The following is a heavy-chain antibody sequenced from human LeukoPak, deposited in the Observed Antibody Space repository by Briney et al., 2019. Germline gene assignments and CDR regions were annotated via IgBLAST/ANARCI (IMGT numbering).Heavy chain of an antibody. D-gene: IGHD2-21*02. V-gene: IGHV1-46*01. Sequence: GASVKVSCKASGYTFTTYSINWVRQAPGQGLEWMGIINPSGGSTTYAQKFQGRVTMTRDTSTSTVHMELSSLRSEDTAMYYCARELISGDWTWDIWGQGTMVTVSS. CDR2: INPSGGST. CDR1: GYTFTTYS. CDR3: ARELISGDWTWDI. J-gene: IGHJ3*02.